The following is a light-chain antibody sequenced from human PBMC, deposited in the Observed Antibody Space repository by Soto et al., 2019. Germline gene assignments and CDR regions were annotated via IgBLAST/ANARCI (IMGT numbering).Light chain of an antibody. CDR2: DVN. CDR1: SSDVGGYNY. J-gene: IGLJ1*01. Sequence: QSALTQPRSVSGSPGQSVTISCTGTSSDVGGYNYVSWYQQHPGKAPKLMISDVNKRSSGVPDRFSGSKSGNTASLTISGLQAEDEADYYCCSYAGTYTYVFGTGTKLTVL. V-gene: IGLV2-11*01. CDR3: CSYAGTYTYV.